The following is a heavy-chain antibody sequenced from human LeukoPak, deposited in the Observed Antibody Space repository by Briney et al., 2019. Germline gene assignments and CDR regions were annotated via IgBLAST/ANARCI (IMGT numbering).Heavy chain of an antibody. CDR1: SGSFSGYY. Sequence: PSETLSLTCAVYSGSFSGYYWSWIRQPPGKGLEWIGEINHSGSTNYNPSLKSRVTISVDTSKNQFSLKLSSVTAADTAVYYCARLQYDYVWGSYRYGPFDYWGQGTLVTVSS. J-gene: IGHJ4*02. D-gene: IGHD3-16*02. CDR3: ARLQYDYVWGSYRYGPFDY. V-gene: IGHV4-34*01. CDR2: INHSGST.